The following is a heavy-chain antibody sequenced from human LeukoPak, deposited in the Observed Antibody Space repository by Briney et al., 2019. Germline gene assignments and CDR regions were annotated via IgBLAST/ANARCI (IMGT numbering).Heavy chain of an antibody. CDR3: ARVYYGDYGGDYYYYYMDV. J-gene: IGHJ6*03. V-gene: IGHV1-69*05. Sequence: SVKVSCKASGGTFSSNGISWVRQAPGQGLEWMGGIIPIFGTANYAQKFQGRVTITTDESTSTAYMELSGLRSEDTAVYYCARVYYGDYGGDYYYYYMDVWGKGTTVTVSS. CDR1: GGTFSSNG. D-gene: IGHD4-17*01. CDR2: IIPIFGTA.